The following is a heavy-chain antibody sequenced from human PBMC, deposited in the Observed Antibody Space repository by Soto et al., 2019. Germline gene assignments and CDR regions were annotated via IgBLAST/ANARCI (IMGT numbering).Heavy chain of an antibody. J-gene: IGHJ4*02. CDR3: ARVFSSGSGWMYYFDF. Sequence: QVQLQESGPGLVKPSEPLSLTCTVSSDSIAGENWWSWVRQPPGLGLEWIGEVFHTGGTNYNPSLKSRVTMEVDNSKNQFSLKLISATAADTAVYYCARVFSSGSGWMYYFDFWGQGTLVSVSS. V-gene: IGHV4-4*02. D-gene: IGHD6-19*01. CDR1: SDSIAGENW. CDR2: VFHTGGT.